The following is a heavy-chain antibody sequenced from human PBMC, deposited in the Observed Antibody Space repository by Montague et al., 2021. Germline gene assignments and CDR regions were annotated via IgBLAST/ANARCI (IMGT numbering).Heavy chain of an antibody. CDR1: GASFTAKSHH. CDR2: LGFTANR. D-gene: IGHD3-3*01. J-gene: IGHJ6*02. CDR3: ARTNLGVERLDV. V-gene: IGHV4-61*05. Sequence: SETLSLTCSVSGASFTAKSHHWVWLRPPPGQGLDWIVHLGFTANREFKPSLKSRAHISVDKPKSTFSLKLTSVTAAATAVYFCARTNLGVERLDVWGHGVMVTVSS.